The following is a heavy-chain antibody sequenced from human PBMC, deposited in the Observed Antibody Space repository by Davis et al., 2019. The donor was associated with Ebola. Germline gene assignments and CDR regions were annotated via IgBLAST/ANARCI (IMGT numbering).Heavy chain of an antibody. CDR3: ARTHCSRTSCTVGWFDP. CDR2: IDPSDSYT. CDR1: GYSFTSSW. D-gene: IGHD2-2*01. Sequence: GASLKISCKGSGYSFTSSWISWVRQMPGTGLEWMGMIDPSDSYTNYSPSFQGHVTISADKSISTAYRQWSSLKSSDTAMYYCARTHCSRTSCTVGWFDPWGQGTLVTVSS. V-gene: IGHV5-10-1*01. J-gene: IGHJ5*02.